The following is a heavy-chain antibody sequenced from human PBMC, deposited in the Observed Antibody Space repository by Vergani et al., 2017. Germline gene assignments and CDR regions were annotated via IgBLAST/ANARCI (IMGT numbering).Heavy chain of an antibody. CDR2: IHYSENT. D-gene: IGHD3-10*01. CDR1: FDSIRNLY. V-gene: IGHV4-59*11. CDR3: ARRLGGSGSPHHPNWFDP. J-gene: IGHJ5*02. Sequence: QVQLQESGPGLVKSSETLSLTCSVSFDSIRNLYCNWIRQPPGKGLEWIGSIHYSENTNYNPSLKTRVTISVDTSKNQFSLTLTSVTAADTAVYYCARRLGGSGSPHHPNWFDPWGQGTLVTVSS.